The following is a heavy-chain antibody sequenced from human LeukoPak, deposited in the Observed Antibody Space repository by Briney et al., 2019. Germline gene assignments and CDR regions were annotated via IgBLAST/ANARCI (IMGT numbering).Heavy chain of an antibody. CDR2: ISSSSSYI. Sequence: GGSLRLSCAASGFTFSSYSMNWVRQAPGKGLEWVSSISSSSSYIYYADSVKGRFTISRDNAKNSLYLQMNSLRAEDTAVYYCASDIVVVPAQTNFDYWGQGTLVTVSS. D-gene: IGHD2-2*01. CDR1: GFTFSSYS. CDR3: ASDIVVVPAQTNFDY. J-gene: IGHJ4*02. V-gene: IGHV3-21*01.